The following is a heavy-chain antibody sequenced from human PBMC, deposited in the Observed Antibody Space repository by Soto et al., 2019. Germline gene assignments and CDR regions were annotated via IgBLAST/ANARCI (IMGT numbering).Heavy chain of an antibody. CDR2: IIPIFGTA. D-gene: IGHD2-2*01. V-gene: IGHV1-69*01. Sequence: QVQLVQSGAEVKKPGSSVKVSCKASGGTFSSYATSWVRQAPGQGLEWMGGIIPIFGTANYAQKFQGRVTIAADEATSTDYMELSSLRSEDTDVYYCAAVVPAGPRTLDYWGQGTLVTVSS. CDR3: AAVVPAGPRTLDY. CDR1: GGTFSSYA. J-gene: IGHJ4*02.